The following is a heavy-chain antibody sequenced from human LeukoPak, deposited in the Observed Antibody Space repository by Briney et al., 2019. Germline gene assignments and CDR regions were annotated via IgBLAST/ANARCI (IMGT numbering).Heavy chain of an antibody. D-gene: IGHD1-26*01. V-gene: IGHV4-4*07. CDR2: AYSGVNA. Sequence: SETLSLTCTVSGDSMHSYYWSWIRQSPEKGLEFLALAYSGVNAYYNPSRQAQLPISVNKSNNHFSFDLASVTAAATALYYCAREKSGTLTRAYYYIDVWGKGITVTVSS. J-gene: IGHJ6*03. CDR3: AREKSGTLTRAYYYIDV. CDR1: GDSMHSYY.